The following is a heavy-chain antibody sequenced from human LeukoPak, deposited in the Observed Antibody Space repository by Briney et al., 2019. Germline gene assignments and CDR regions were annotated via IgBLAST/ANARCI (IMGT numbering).Heavy chain of an antibody. CDR3: ARDLEAAAFFDY. V-gene: IGHV4-39*07. J-gene: IGHJ4*02. CDR1: GGSISSSSYY. Sequence: SETLSLTCTVSGGSISSSSYYWGWLRQPPGKGLEWIGSIYYSGSTYYNPSLKSRVTISVDTSKNQFSLKLSSVTAADTAVYYCARDLEAAAFFDYWGQGTLVTVSS. CDR2: IYYSGST. D-gene: IGHD6-25*01.